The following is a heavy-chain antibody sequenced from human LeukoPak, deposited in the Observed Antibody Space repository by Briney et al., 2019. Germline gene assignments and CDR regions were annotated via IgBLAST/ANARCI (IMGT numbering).Heavy chain of an antibody. Sequence: PGGSLRLSCAASGFTFRSHAMNWVRQAPGKGLEWVSAISGSGSSPYYADSVKGRFTISRDNSKNTLFLQMDTLRDGDTAVYYCAKGIKGSYCNGDCYLTYYYYGLDVWGQGTTVTVSS. CDR1: GFTFRSHA. CDR2: ISGSGSSP. J-gene: IGHJ6*02. CDR3: AKGIKGSYCNGDCYLTYYYYGLDV. D-gene: IGHD2-21*02. V-gene: IGHV3-23*01.